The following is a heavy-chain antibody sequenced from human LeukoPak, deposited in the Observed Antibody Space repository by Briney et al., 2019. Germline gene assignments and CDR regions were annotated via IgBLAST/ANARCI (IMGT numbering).Heavy chain of an antibody. Sequence: SETLSLTCTVSGGSISSYYWSWIRRPPGKGLEWIGEINHSGSTNYNPSLKSRVTISVDTSKNQFSLKLSSVTAADTAVYYCARGVVPRITMVRGVKSYYYYYMDVWGKGTTVTVSS. D-gene: IGHD3-10*01. CDR1: GGSISSYY. V-gene: IGHV4-34*01. CDR3: ARGVVPRITMVRGVKSYYYYYMDV. CDR2: INHSGST. J-gene: IGHJ6*03.